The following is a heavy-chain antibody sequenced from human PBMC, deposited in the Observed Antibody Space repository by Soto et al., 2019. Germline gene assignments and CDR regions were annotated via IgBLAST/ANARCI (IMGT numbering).Heavy chain of an antibody. Sequence: SETLSLTCAISGDSVSSNSAAWNWIRQSPSRGLEWLGRTYYRSKWYNDYAVSVKSRITINPDTSKNQFSLQLNSVTPEDTAVYFCARDEVPAATYYYYGMDVWGQGTTVTVSS. CDR3: ARDEVPAATYYYYGMDV. CDR1: GDSVSSNSAA. CDR2: TYYRSKWYN. V-gene: IGHV6-1*01. J-gene: IGHJ6*02. D-gene: IGHD2-2*01.